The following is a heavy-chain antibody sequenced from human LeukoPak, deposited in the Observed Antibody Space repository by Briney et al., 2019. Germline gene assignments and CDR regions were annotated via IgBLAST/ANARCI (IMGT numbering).Heavy chain of an antibody. CDR3: ARAAYSGSYHSDY. CDR1: GGSVSSDSYY. V-gene: IGHV4-61*01. D-gene: IGHD1-26*01. Sequence: SETLSLTCTVSGGSVSSDSYYWSWIRQPPGKGLEWIGYIYNTGSTSYSPSLKSRVTISVDTSKNQFSLKLNSVTAADTAVYYCARAAYSGSYHSDYWGQGTLVTVSS. J-gene: IGHJ4*02. CDR2: IYNTGST.